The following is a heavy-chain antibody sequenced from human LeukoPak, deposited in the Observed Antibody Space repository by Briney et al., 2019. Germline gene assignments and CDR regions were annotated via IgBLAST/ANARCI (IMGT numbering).Heavy chain of an antibody. J-gene: IGHJ5*02. D-gene: IGHD5-12*01. CDR3: ARVEDSGYDYRGWFDP. Sequence: PSETLSLTCAVSGGSISSGGYSWSWIRQPPGKGLEWIGYIFYTGNTYYNPSLKSRVTISVDTSKNQFSLKLSSVTAADTAVYYCARVEDSGYDYRGWFDPWGQGTLVTVSS. CDR1: GGSISSGGYS. CDR2: IFYTGNT. V-gene: IGHV4-30-4*07.